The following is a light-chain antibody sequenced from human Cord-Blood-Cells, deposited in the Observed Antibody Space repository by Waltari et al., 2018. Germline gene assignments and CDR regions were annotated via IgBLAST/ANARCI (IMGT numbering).Light chain of an antibody. J-gene: IGLJ3*02. CDR1: SSDVGGYNY. CDR3: SSYAGSNNWV. Sequence: QSALTQPPSASGSPGQSVTISCTGTSSDVGGYNYVSWYQQHPGKAPKLMIYEVSKRPSGVPDRCSGSKSGNTASLTGSGLKAEDEADYYCSSYAGSNNWVFGGGTKLTVL. CDR2: EVS. V-gene: IGLV2-8*01.